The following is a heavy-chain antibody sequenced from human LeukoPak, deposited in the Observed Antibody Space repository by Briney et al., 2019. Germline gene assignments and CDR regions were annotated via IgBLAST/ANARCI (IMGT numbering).Heavy chain of an antibody. CDR1: GGSMRSDSSF. Sequence: PSETLSLTCSVSGGSMRSDSSFWSWIRQPAGKGLEWIGRIYATGNTNCNPSLERRVTISVDTPKNQFSLELTSVTAADTAVYYCARELGSDYGGYSPWGQGTLVTVSS. CDR3: ARELGSDYGGYSP. CDR2: IYATGNT. V-gene: IGHV4-61*02. D-gene: IGHD4-23*01. J-gene: IGHJ5*02.